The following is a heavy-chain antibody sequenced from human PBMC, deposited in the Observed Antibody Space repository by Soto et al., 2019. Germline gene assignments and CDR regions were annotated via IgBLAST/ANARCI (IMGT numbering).Heavy chain of an antibody. D-gene: IGHD5-18*01. CDR1: GGTFSSYG. CDR2: IIPIFGTP. CDR3: ARPLERGYTYGFIY. V-gene: IGHV1-69*01. Sequence: QVQLVQSGAEVKKPGSSVKVSCKASGGTFSSYGISWMRQAPGQGLEWMGGIIPIFGTPNYAQQFQGRVTITADESTRTAYMELSSLRSDDTAVYYCARPLERGYTYGFIYWGQGTLVTVSS. J-gene: IGHJ4*02.